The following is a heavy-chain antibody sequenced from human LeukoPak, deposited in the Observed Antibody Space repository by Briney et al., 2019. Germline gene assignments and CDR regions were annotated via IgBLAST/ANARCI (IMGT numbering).Heavy chain of an antibody. D-gene: IGHD3-3*01. V-gene: IGHV4-30-4*08. J-gene: IGHJ4*02. CDR1: GGSISSSSYY. Sequence: PSETLSLTCTVSGGSISSSSYYWSWIRQPPGKGLEWIGYIYYSGSTYYNPSLKSRVTISVDTSKNQFSLKLSSVTAADTAVYYCARGHYDFWSGYYTQLAGYYFDYWGQGTLVTVSS. CDR2: IYYSGST. CDR3: ARGHYDFWSGYYTQLAGYYFDY.